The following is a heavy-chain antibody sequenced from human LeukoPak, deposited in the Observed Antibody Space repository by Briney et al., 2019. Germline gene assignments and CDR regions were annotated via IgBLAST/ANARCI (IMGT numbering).Heavy chain of an antibody. CDR3: ARDVVGYSSGRPREY. Sequence: PSQTLSLTCTVSGGSISSGGYYWSWIRQPPGKGLEWIGYIYHSGSTYYNPSLKSRVTISVDRSKNQFSLKLSSVTAADTAVYYCARDVVGYSSGRPREYWGQGTLVTVSS. J-gene: IGHJ4*02. CDR1: GGSISSGGYY. CDR2: IYHSGST. V-gene: IGHV4-30-2*01. D-gene: IGHD6-19*01.